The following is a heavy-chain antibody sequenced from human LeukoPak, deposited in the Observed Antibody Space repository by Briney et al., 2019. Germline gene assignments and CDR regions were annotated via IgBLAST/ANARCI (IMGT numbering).Heavy chain of an antibody. Sequence: PSETLSLTCTVSGGSISSSSYYWGWIRQPPGKGLEWIGSIYYSGSTYCNPSLKSRVTISVDTSKNQFSLKLSSVTAADTAVYYCARQDYYGSGSYWDYYYYYGMDVWGQGTTVTVSS. V-gene: IGHV4-39*01. CDR2: IYYSGST. J-gene: IGHJ6*02. CDR1: GGSISSSSYY. D-gene: IGHD3-10*01. CDR3: ARQDYYGSGSYWDYYYYYGMDV.